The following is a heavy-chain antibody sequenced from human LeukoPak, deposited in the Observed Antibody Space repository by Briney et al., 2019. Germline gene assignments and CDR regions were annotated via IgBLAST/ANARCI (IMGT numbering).Heavy chain of an antibody. CDR3: GRELYGQIDY. J-gene: IGHJ4*02. CDR1: GGSTTSNSYY. D-gene: IGHD4-17*01. V-gene: IGHV4-39*07. CDR2: ITYSGST. Sequence: SETLSLTCTVSGGSTTSNSYYWGWIRQPPGKGLEWIGSITYSGSTNYNPSLQSRVTISVDTSKKQFSLKLSSVTAADTALYYCGRELYGQIDYWGQGTLVTVSS.